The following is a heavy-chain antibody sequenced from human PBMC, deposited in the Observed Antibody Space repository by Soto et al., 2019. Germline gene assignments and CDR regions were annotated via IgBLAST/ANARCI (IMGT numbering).Heavy chain of an antibody. CDR2: IIPIFGTA. Sequence: ASVKVSCKASGGTFSSYAISWVRQAPGQGLEWMGGIIPIFGTANYAQKFQGRVTITADKSTSTAYMELGSLRSEDTAVYYCASSDYDFWSGYPDYYYGMDVWGQGTTVTVSS. CDR1: GGTFSSYA. V-gene: IGHV1-69*06. D-gene: IGHD3-3*01. J-gene: IGHJ6*02. CDR3: ASSDYDFWSGYPDYYYGMDV.